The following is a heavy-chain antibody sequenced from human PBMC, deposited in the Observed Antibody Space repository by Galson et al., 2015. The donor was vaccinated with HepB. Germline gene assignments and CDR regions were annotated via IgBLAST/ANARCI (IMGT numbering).Heavy chain of an antibody. V-gene: IGHV6-1*01. CDR2: TYYRSKWYN. Sequence: CAISGDSVSSNSAAWNWIRQSPSRGLEWLGRTYYRSKWYNDYAVSVKSRITINPDTSKNQFSLQLNSVTPEDTAVYYCAREGKYSSSWPNVYWYFDLWGRGTLVTVSS. D-gene: IGHD6-13*01. CDR1: GDSVSSNSAA. J-gene: IGHJ2*01. CDR3: AREGKYSSSWPNVYWYFDL.